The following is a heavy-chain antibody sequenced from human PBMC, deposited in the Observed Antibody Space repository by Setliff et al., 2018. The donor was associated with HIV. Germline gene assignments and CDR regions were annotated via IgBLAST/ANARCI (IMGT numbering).Heavy chain of an antibody. V-gene: IGHV4-39*01. J-gene: IGHJ4*02. D-gene: IGHD3-16*01. CDR2: VYYTGTT. CDR3: ARIFGFTTASYARGNDY. CDR1: GGSISSITHY. Sequence: SETLSLTCTVSGGSISSITHYWGWFRQPPGRGLEYIGTVYYTGTTYYNSSLESRVTISVDTSRNQFSLKLYSVTAADTAVYYCARIFGFTTASYARGNDYWGRGTLVTVSS.